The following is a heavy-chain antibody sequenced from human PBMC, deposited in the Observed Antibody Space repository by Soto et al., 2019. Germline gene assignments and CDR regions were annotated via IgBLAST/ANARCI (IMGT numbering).Heavy chain of an antibody. CDR1: CGSISSYY. Sequence: PSLTCTVSCGSISSYYWSCIRQPRGEGLEWIGYIYYSGSTNYSPSLKSRVTISVATSKNQFSLKLSSVTAADTAVYYCATLRFLEWRDGMDVWGQGXTVT. D-gene: IGHD3-3*01. V-gene: IGHV4-59*01. CDR3: ATLRFLEWRDGMDV. CDR2: IYYSGST. J-gene: IGHJ6*02.